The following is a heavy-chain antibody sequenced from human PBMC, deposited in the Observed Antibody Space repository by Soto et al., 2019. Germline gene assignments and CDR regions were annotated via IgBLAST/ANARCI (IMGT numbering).Heavy chain of an antibody. Sequence: ASVRVSCKASGYTFTSYDINWVRQATGQGLEWMGWMNPNSGNTGYAQKFQGRVTMTRNTSISTAYMELSSLRSEDTAVYYRARGQGYSGSYFPRYYYYYGMDVWGQGTTVTVSS. V-gene: IGHV1-8*01. CDR3: ARGQGYSGSYFPRYYYYYGMDV. J-gene: IGHJ6*02. CDR1: GYTFTSYD. CDR2: MNPNSGNT. D-gene: IGHD1-26*01.